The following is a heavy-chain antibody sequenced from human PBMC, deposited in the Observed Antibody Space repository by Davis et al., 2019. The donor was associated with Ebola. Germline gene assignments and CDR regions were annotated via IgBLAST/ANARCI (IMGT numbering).Heavy chain of an antibody. CDR3: AKDTSNIWFDV. CDR2: ISVDGTKN. V-gene: IGHV3-30*18. J-gene: IGHJ3*01. D-gene: IGHD1-26*01. Sequence: GESLKISCAASGFTFNHYNMYWVRQAPGKGPEWVAYISVDGTKNHYADPIKGRFTISRDNSKNTLYLQMNGLRVEDTAIYYCAKDTSNIWFDVWGQGTMVTVSS. CDR1: GFTFNHYN.